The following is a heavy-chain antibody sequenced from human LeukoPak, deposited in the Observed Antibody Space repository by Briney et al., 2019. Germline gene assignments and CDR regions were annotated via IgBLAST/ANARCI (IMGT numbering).Heavy chain of an antibody. J-gene: IGHJ5*02. D-gene: IGHD2-21*02. CDR2: IYYSGST. CDR1: GGSISSGGYY. V-gene: IGHV4-31*03. Sequence: PSETLSLTCTVSGGSISSGGYYWSWIRQHPGKGLEWIGYIYYSGSTYYNPSLKSRVTISVDTSKNQFSLKLSSVTAADTAVYYCARTYMTSARLDPWGQGTLVTVSS. CDR3: ARTYMTSARLDP.